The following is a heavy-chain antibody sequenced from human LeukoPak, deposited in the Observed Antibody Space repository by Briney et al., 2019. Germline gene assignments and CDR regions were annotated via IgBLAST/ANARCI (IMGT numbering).Heavy chain of an antibody. D-gene: IGHD3-10*01. CDR1: GYTFAAHH. J-gene: IGHJ4*02. V-gene: IGHV1-2*02. CDR3: SGRYGPGPV. Sequence: GASVKVSCKASGYTFAAHHIHWVRPAPGQGLAWMGWILPDGRDTKYSQKFQDRLTLTTDTATNTAYMELSRLIPDDTAVYYCSGRYGPGPVWGQGTLISASP. CDR2: ILPDGRDT.